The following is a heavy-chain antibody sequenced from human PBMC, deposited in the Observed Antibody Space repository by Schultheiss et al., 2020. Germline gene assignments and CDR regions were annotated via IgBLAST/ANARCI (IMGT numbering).Heavy chain of an antibody. CDR2: ISGSGGST. Sequence: SLKISCAASGFTFSSYAMSWVRQAPGKGLEWVSAISGSGGSTYYADSVKGRFTISRDNSKNTLYLQMNSLRAEDTAVYYCAKLGAFWSGYNPWLDYWGQGTLVTVSS. V-gene: IGHV3-23*01. J-gene: IGHJ4*02. CDR1: GFTFSSYA. CDR3: AKLGAFWSGYNPWLDY. D-gene: IGHD3-3*01.